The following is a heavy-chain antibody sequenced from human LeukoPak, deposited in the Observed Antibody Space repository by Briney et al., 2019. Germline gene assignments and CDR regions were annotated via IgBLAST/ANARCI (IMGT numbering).Heavy chain of an antibody. CDR3: ARPAMVRGTHPKPYYYYYMDV. Sequence: SETLSLTCAVYGGSFSGYYWSWIRQPPGRWLEWIGEINHSGSTNYNPSLKSRVTISVDTSKNQFSLKLSSVTAADTAVYYCARPAMVRGTHPKPYYYYYMDVWGKGTTVTISS. CDR2: INHSGST. CDR1: GGSFSGYY. J-gene: IGHJ6*03. V-gene: IGHV4-34*01. D-gene: IGHD3-10*01.